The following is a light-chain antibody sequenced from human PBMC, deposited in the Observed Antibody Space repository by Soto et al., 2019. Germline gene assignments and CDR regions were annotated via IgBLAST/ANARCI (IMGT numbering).Light chain of an antibody. CDR1: QGISSW. J-gene: IGKJ1*01. Sequence: DIEMTQSPSSVSASVGDRVTITCRASQGISSWLACYQQKPREAPKLLIYGASSLQSGVPSRLRGRGSWDDLPLTLRSLQPEDLATYHCQQANSYPRKFGQGNQVEIK. CDR3: QQANSYPRK. CDR2: GAS. V-gene: IGKV1-12*01.